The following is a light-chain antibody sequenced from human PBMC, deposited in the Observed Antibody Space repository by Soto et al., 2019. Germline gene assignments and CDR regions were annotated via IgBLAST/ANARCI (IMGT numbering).Light chain of an antibody. CDR1: RTIGKY. J-gene: IGKJ1*01. CDR2: AAS. V-gene: IGKV1-39*01. Sequence: DIQMTQSPSSLSASVGDRVTITCRASRTIGKYLNWYQQKPGKAPKLLIYAASSLQSGVPSRFSGSGSGTDFTLTISSLQPEDFATYYCQQSYSTPRTFGQGTKVDIK. CDR3: QQSYSTPRT.